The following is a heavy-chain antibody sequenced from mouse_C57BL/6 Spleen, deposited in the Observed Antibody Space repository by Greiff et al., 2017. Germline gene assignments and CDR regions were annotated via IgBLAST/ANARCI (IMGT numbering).Heavy chain of an antibody. Sequence: QVQLQQPGAELVKPGASVKLSCKASGYTFTSYWMHWVKQRPGQGLEWIGMIHPNSGGTNYNEKFKSKATLTVDKSSSTAYMQLSSLTSEDSAVYYCERRGDGSRPFDYWGQGTILTVSA. D-gene: IGHD1-1*01. V-gene: IGHV1-64*01. CDR1: GYTFTSYW. CDR3: ERRGDGSRPFDY. CDR2: IHPNSGGT. J-gene: IGHJ2*01.